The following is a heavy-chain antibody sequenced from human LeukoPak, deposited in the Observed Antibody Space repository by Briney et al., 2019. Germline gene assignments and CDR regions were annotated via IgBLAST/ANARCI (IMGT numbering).Heavy chain of an antibody. CDR3: AKLTAAGTH. V-gene: IGHV4-59*01. CDR1: GGSINDYY. D-gene: IGHD6-13*01. CDR2: IYYSGST. Sequence: PSETLSLTCTVSGGSINDYYWGWIRQPPGKGLEWIGYIYYSGSTNYNPSLKSRVTISVDTSKSQFSLKLSSMSAADTAVYYCAKLTAAGTHWGQGTLVTVSS. J-gene: IGHJ4*02.